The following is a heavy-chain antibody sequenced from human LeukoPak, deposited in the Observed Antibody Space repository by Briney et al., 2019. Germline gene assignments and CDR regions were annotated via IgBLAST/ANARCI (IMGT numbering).Heavy chain of an antibody. CDR1: GFTFSSYA. Sequence: GGSLRLSCAASGFTFSSYAMSWVRQAPGKGLEWVSAISGSGGSTYYADSVKGRFTISRDNSKNTLYLQMNSLRAEDTAVYYCAKDPIDGSSSWFPDPEGYWGRGILVTVSS. D-gene: IGHD6-13*01. J-gene: IGHJ4*02. V-gene: IGHV3-23*01. CDR2: ISGSGGST. CDR3: AKDPIDGSSSWFPDPEGY.